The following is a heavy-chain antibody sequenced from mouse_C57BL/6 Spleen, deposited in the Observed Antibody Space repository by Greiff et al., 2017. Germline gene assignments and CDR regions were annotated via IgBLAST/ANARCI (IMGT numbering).Heavy chain of an antibody. Sequence: QVQLKQSGPELVKPGASVKLSCKASGYTFTSYDINWVKQRPGQGLEWIGWIYPRDGSTKYNEKFKGKATLTVDTSSSTAYMELHSLTSEDSAVYFCARSTVVATGDWFAYWGQGTLVTVSA. CDR1: GYTFTSYD. V-gene: IGHV1-85*01. CDR2: IYPRDGST. J-gene: IGHJ3*01. D-gene: IGHD1-1*01. CDR3: ARSTVVATGDWFAY.